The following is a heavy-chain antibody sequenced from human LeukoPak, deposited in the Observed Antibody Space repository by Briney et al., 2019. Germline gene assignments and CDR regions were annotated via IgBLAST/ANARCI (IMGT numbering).Heavy chain of an antibody. V-gene: IGHV4-39*07. CDR2: IYYSGST. J-gene: IGHJ3*02. CDR3: ARSNGVGATPGDAFDI. D-gene: IGHD1-26*01. Sequence: KPSETLSLTCTVSGGSISSSSYYWGWIRQPPGKGLEWIGRIYYSGSTYYNPSLKSRVTISVDTSKNQFSLKLSSVTAADTAVYYCARSNGVGATPGDAFDIWGQGTMVTVSS. CDR1: GGSISSSSYY.